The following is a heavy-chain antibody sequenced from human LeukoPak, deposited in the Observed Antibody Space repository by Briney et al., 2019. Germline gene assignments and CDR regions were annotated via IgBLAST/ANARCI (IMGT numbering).Heavy chain of an antibody. D-gene: IGHD4-23*01. Sequence: GGSLRLSCAASGFTFSSYAMSWVRQAPGKGLEWVSAISGSGGSTYYADSVKGRFTISRDNSKNTLYLQMNSLRAEDTAVYYCAKDVSVGSLRVEVNWFDPWGQGTLVTVSS. CDR1: GFTFSSYA. CDR3: AKDVSVGSLRVEVNWFDP. CDR2: ISGSGGST. J-gene: IGHJ5*02. V-gene: IGHV3-23*01.